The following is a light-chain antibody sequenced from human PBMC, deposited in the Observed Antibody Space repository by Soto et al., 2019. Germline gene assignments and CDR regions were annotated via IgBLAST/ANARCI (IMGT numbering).Light chain of an antibody. CDR3: QQLNSYPRT. Sequence: DIQLTQSPSFLSASVGDRVTITCRASQGISSYLAWYQQKPGKAPNLLIFDASTLQSGVPPRFSGSGSGTEFTLTISSLQPEDFASYYCQQLNSYPRTYGPGTKVEIK. V-gene: IGKV1-9*01. J-gene: IGKJ1*01. CDR1: QGISSY. CDR2: DAS.